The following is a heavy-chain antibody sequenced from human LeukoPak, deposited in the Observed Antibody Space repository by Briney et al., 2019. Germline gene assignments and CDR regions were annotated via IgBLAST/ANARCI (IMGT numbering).Heavy chain of an antibody. Sequence: SETLSLTCTVSGGSISSSSYYWGWIRQPPGQGLEWIGSIYYSGSTYYNPSLKSRVTISVDTSKNQFSLKLSSVTAADTAVYYCARRDSSGSVPYYFDYWGQGTLVTASS. CDR1: GGSISSSSYY. CDR2: IYYSGST. J-gene: IGHJ4*02. V-gene: IGHV4-39*01. CDR3: ARRDSSGSVPYYFDY. D-gene: IGHD3-22*01.